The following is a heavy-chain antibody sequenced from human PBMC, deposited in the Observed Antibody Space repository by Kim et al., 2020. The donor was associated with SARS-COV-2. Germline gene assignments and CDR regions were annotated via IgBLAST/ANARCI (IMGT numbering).Heavy chain of an antibody. D-gene: IGHD6-6*01. CDR1: GGSISSYY. CDR2: IYYSGST. J-gene: IGHJ6*02. CDR3: ARADSSSDYYGMDV. Sequence: SETLSLTCTVSGGSISSYYWSWIRQPPGKGLEWIGYIYYSGSTNYNPSLKSRVTISVDTSKNQFSLKLSSVTAADTAVYYCARADSSSDYYGMDVWGQGTTVTVSS. V-gene: IGHV4-59*13.